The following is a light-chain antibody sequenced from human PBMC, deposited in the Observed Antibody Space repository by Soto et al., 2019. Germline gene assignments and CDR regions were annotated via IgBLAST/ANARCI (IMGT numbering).Light chain of an antibody. CDR1: SSDVGSYNL. CDR2: EGS. J-gene: IGLJ1*01. V-gene: IGLV2-23*01. CDR3: CSYAGSSTPYV. Sequence: QSALTQPASVSGSPGQSITISCTGTSSDVGSYNLVSWYQQYPGKAPKLMIYEGSKRPSGVSSRFSGSKSGNTASLTISGLQAEDEADYYCCSYAGSSTPYVFGTGTKLTVL.